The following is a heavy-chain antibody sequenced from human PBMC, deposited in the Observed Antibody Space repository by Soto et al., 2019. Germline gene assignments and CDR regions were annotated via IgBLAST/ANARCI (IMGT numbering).Heavy chain of an antibody. CDR1: GFTFSSYG. CDR2: ISYDGSNK. V-gene: IGHV3-30*18. Sequence: QVQLVESGGGVVQPGRSLRLSCAASGFTFSSYGMHWIRQAPGKGLEWVAVISYDGSNKYYADSVKGRFTISRDNSKNTLYLQMNSLRAEDTAVYYCAKDLSSARWDYFDYWGQGTLVTVSS. CDR3: AKDLSSARWDYFDY. D-gene: IGHD3-22*01. J-gene: IGHJ4*02.